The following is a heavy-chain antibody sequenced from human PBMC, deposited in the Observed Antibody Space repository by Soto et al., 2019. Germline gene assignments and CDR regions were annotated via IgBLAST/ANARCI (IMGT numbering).Heavy chain of an antibody. D-gene: IGHD3-3*01. J-gene: IGHJ5*02. V-gene: IGHV1-18*01. CDR2: ISAYNGNT. CDR1: GYTFTSYG. Sequence: QVQLVQSGAEVKKPGASVKVSCQASGYTFTSYGISWVRQAPGQGLEWMGWISAYNGNTNYAQKLQGRVTMTTDTSTSTAYMELRSLRSDDTAVYYCARVGVYTIFGVVTENWFDPWGQGTLVTVSS. CDR3: ARVGVYTIFGVVTENWFDP.